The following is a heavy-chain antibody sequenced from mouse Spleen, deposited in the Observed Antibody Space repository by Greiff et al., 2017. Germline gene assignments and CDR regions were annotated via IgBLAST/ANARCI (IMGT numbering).Heavy chain of an antibody. D-gene: IGHD1-1*01. CDR3: ARERAVVAYYYAMDY. Sequence: VQLQQPGAELVRPRTSVKLSCKASGYTFTSYWMHWVKQRPGQGLEWIGVIDPSDSYTNYNQKFKGKATLTVDTSSSTAYMQLSSLTSEDSAVYYCARERAVVAYYYAMDYWGQGTSVTVSS. V-gene: IGHV1-59*01. CDR1: GYTFTSYW. J-gene: IGHJ4*01. CDR2: IDPSDSYT.